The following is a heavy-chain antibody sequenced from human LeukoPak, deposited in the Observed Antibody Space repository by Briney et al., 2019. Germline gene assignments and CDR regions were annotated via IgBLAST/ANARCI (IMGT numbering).Heavy chain of an antibody. Sequence: ASVKVSCKASGYTFTSYGISWVRQAPGQGLEWMGWISAYNGNTNYAQKLQGRVTMTTDTSTSTAYMELRSLRSDDTAVYYCARVPYCSGASCYFGWFDPWGQGTLVTVSS. D-gene: IGHD2-15*01. CDR2: ISAYNGNT. CDR1: GYTFTSYG. CDR3: ARVPYCSGASCYFGWFDP. V-gene: IGHV1-18*01. J-gene: IGHJ5*02.